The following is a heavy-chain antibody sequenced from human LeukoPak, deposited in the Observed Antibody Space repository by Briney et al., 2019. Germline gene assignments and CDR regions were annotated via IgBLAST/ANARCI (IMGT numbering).Heavy chain of an antibody. CDR3: ARGRGSPLID. CDR2: INPSGGST. Sequence: VASVQVSCKASVYTFTSYYMHWVRQAPGQGLAWMGIINPSGGSTSYAQKFQGRVTMTRDTSTSTVYMELSSLRSEDTAVYYCARGRGSPLIDWGQGTLVTVSS. V-gene: IGHV1-46*01. CDR1: VYTFTSYY. J-gene: IGHJ4*02. D-gene: IGHD1-26*01.